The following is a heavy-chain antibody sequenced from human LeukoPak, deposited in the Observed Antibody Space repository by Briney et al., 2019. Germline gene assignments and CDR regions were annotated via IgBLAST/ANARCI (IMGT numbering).Heavy chain of an antibody. Sequence: GASVKVSCKASGYSISDYYIHWVKQAPGKGLEWMGRIDPENSARVYAERFQGSLTITADTSGNTVYMTLSGLRAVDTAVYYCSTLRGTSDYRGQGTLVTVSS. CDR2: IDPENSAR. CDR3: STLRGTSDY. V-gene: IGHV1-69-2*01. J-gene: IGHJ4*02. CDR1: GYSISDYY. D-gene: IGHD3-16*01.